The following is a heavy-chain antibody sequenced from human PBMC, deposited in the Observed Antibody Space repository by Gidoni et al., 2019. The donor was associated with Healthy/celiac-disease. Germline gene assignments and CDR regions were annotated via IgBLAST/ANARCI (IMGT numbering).Heavy chain of an antibody. D-gene: IGHD3-3*01. CDR1: AFTFRSYG. Sequence: QVQLVESGGGVVQPGRSLRLSCAASAFTFRSYGMNWLRQAPGKGREWVAVIWYDGSNKYYADSVKGRFTISRDNSKNTLYLQMNSLRAEDTAVYYCARDITIFGVVSPYGMDVWGQGTTVTVSS. CDR3: ARDITIFGVVSPYGMDV. V-gene: IGHV3-33*01. J-gene: IGHJ6*02. CDR2: IWYDGSNK.